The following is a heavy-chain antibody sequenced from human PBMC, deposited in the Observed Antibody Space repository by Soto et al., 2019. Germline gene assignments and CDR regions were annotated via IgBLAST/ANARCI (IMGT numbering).Heavy chain of an antibody. J-gene: IGHJ5*02. Sequence: QVQLQESGPGLVKPSQTLSLTCTVSGGSISSGDYYWSWIRQPPGKGLEWIGYIYYSGSTYYNPSLKSRVTISVDTSKNQFSLKLSSVTAADTAVYYCARDRVVPAASQLLSWFDPWGQGTLVTVSS. V-gene: IGHV4-30-4*01. CDR3: ARDRVVPAASQLLSWFDP. CDR2: IYYSGST. D-gene: IGHD2-2*01. CDR1: GGSISSGDYY.